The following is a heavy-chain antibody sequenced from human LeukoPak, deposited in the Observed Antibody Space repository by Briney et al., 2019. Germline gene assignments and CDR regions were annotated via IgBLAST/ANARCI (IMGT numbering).Heavy chain of an antibody. CDR1: GFPFSSFA. CDR2: ISYDGNQI. D-gene: IGHD3-10*01. J-gene: IGHJ4*02. V-gene: IGHV3-30-3*01. Sequence: PGRSLRLSCAASGFPFSSFAMHWVRQAPDKGLEWMAMISYDGNQIYYGDSVKGRFTISRDNSKNTVSLQLNSLRPEDTAVYFCARGEGIGNLDYWGQGSLVTVSS. CDR3: ARGEGIGNLDY.